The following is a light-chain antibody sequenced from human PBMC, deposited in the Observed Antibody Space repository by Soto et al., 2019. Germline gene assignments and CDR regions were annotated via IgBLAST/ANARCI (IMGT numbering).Light chain of an antibody. J-gene: IGKJ1*01. CDR3: QQFAISTT. CDR2: DAS. Sequence: IQMTQSPSTLSASVGDRVTITCRASHNIERWMAWYQQKPGKAPSLLIFDASTLHSGVPSRFSGSGSGTDSTLTISSLQPDDFATYYCQQFAISTTFGQGTKVDI. CDR1: HNIERW. V-gene: IGKV1-5*01.